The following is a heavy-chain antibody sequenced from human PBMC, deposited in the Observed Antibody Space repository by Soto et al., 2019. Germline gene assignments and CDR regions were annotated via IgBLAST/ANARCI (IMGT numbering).Heavy chain of an antibody. Sequence: GASVKVSCKASGSTFTSYAINWVRQATGQGLEWMGWINPNSGNTGYAQKFQSRVTMTRNTSIITAYMELSSLRSEDTAVYYWARGRGPSKITIFGVGSTGAAHMEVWCQGTTVTVSS. CDR3: ARGRGPSKITIFGVGSTGAAHMEV. D-gene: IGHD3-3*01. V-gene: IGHV1-8*01. J-gene: IGHJ6*02. CDR2: INPNSGNT. CDR1: GSTFTSYA.